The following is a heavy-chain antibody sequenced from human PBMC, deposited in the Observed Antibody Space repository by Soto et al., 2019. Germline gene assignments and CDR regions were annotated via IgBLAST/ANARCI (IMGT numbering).Heavy chain of an antibody. V-gene: IGHV3-74*01. CDR3: AKDSWYFDL. CDR2: IDTSGSST. D-gene: IGHD6-13*01. J-gene: IGHJ4*02. CDR1: VFIFTNFW. Sequence: GPLRLSCEAPVFIFTNFWMHWVRQVPGKGLVWVSRIDTSGSSTSYADSMKGRFTISRDNAKNTVSLQMNSLRAEDTGVYYCAKDSWYFDLWSQGSLVTVSS.